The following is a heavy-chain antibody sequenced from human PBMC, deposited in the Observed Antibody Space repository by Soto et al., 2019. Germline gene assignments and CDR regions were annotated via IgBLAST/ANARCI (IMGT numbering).Heavy chain of an antibody. Sequence: QVQLVESGGGVVQPGRSLRLSCAASGFTFSSYAMHWVRQAPGKGLEWVAVISYDGSNKYYADSVKGRFTISRDNSKNTLYLQMNSLRAEETAVYYCARDLEMATKSPGDYWGQGTLVTVSS. CDR1: GFTFSSYA. CDR2: ISYDGSNK. V-gene: IGHV3-30-3*01. CDR3: ARDLEMATKSPGDY. J-gene: IGHJ4*02. D-gene: IGHD5-12*01.